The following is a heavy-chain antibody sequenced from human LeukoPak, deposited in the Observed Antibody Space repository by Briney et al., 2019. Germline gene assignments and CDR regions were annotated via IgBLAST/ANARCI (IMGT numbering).Heavy chain of an antibody. CDR3: ARETGGSFEYFDY. J-gene: IGHJ4*02. D-gene: IGHD7-27*01. V-gene: IGHV1-2*06. Sequence: GASVKVSCKASGYSFTSYYIHWVRQAPGQGLEWMGRINPSSGGTNYAQKFQGRVTMTRDTSITTAYMGLSSLRSDDTAVYYCARETGGSFEYFDYWGQGTLVTVS. CDR2: INPSSGGT. CDR1: GYSFTSYY.